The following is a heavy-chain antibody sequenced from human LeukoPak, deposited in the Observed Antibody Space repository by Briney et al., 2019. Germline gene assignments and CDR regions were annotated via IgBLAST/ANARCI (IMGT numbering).Heavy chain of an antibody. J-gene: IGHJ3*02. CDR1: GYTFTGYY. V-gene: IGHV1-2*02. CDR3: ARWRRIVVGGKGAFDI. CDR2: INPNSGGT. Sequence: ASVKVSCKASGYTFTGYYMHWVRQAPGQGLEWMGWINPNSGGTNYAQKFQGRVTMTRDTSISTAYMELSRLRSDDTAVYYCARWRRIVVGGKGAFDIWGQGTMVTVSS. D-gene: IGHD2-2*01.